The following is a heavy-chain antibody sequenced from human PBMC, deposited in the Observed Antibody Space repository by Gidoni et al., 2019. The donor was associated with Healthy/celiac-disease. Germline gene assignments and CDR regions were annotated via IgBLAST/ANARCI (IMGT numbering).Heavy chain of an antibody. J-gene: IGHJ4*02. V-gene: IGHV3-23*01. Sequence: EVQLLESGGGLVQPGGSLRLSCAASGFPFSSYAMSWVRQAPGKGLEWVSAISGSGGSTYYADSVKGRFTISRDNSKNTLYLQMNSLRAEDTAVYYCAKALEVPVGAIRGYWGQGTLVTVSS. CDR1: GFPFSSYA. D-gene: IGHD1-26*01. CDR2: ISGSGGST. CDR3: AKALEVPVGAIRGY.